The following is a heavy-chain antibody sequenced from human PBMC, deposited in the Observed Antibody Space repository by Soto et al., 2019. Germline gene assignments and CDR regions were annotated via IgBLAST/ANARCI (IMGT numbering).Heavy chain of an antibody. Sequence: GGSLRLSCAASGFTFSSYSMNWVRQAPGKGLEWVSYISSSSSTIYYADSVKGRFTISRDNAKNSLYLQMNSLRAEDTAVYYCARDGYDILTGYFYYWGQGTLVTVSS. CDR1: GFTFSSYS. CDR2: ISSSSSTI. CDR3: ARDGYDILTGYFYY. J-gene: IGHJ4*02. V-gene: IGHV3-48*01. D-gene: IGHD3-9*01.